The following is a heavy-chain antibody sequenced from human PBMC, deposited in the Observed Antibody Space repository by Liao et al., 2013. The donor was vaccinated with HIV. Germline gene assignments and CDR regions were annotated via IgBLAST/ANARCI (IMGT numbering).Heavy chain of an antibody. CDR3: ARSMLLRPNWFDP. Sequence: QLQESGPGLVKPSETLSLTCTVSGGSISSGSYYWSWIRQPAGKGLEWIGRIYTSGSTNYNPSLKSRVTISIDTSKNQFSLKLSSVTAADTAVYYCARSMLLRPNWFDPWGQGTLVTVSS. J-gene: IGHJ5*02. CDR1: GGSISSGSYY. V-gene: IGHV4-61*02. D-gene: IGHD2-15*01. CDR2: IYTSGST.